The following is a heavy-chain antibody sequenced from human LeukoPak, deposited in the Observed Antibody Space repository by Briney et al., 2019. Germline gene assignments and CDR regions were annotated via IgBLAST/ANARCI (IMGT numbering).Heavy chain of an antibody. CDR1: GFTFSSYG. CDR3: ATNSIAVAGSVDY. CDR2: IWYDGSNK. V-gene: IGHV3-33*01. J-gene: IGHJ4*02. Sequence: PGRSPRLSCAASGFTFSSYGMHWVRQAPGKGLEWVAVIWYDGSNKYYADSVKGRFTISRDNSKNTLYLQMNSLRAEDTAVYYCATNSIAVAGSVDYWGQGTLVTVSS. D-gene: IGHD6-19*01.